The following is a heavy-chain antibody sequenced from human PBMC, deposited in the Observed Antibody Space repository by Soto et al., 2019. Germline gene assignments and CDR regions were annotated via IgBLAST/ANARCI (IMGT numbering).Heavy chain of an antibody. Sequence: EVQLAESGGGLVKPGGSLRLSCAASGFTFSSYSINWVRQAPGKGLEWVSSISSTGGSIYYADSVKGRFTISRGNAKNSLYVQMERLKAEDSAVFYWARLLKRRRARNYFTDVWGKGTAVSVSS. CDR1: GFTFSSYS. V-gene: IGHV3-21*02. CDR2: ISSTGGSI. J-gene: IGHJ6*03. CDR3: ARLLKRRRARNYFTDV.